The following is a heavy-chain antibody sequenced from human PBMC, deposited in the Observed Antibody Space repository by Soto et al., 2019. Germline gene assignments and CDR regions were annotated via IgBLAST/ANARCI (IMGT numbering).Heavy chain of an antibody. Sequence: QVQLVESGGGVVQPGRSLRLSCAASGFIFSSYGMHWVRQAPGKGLEWVAVIWYDGSNKYYADSVKGRFTISRDNSKNTLYLQMNSLRAEDTAVYYCARDLQAVAGTVFAPHWGQGTLVTVSS. D-gene: IGHD6-19*01. CDR3: ARDLQAVAGTVFAPH. CDR1: GFIFSSYG. CDR2: IWYDGSNK. J-gene: IGHJ4*02. V-gene: IGHV3-33*01.